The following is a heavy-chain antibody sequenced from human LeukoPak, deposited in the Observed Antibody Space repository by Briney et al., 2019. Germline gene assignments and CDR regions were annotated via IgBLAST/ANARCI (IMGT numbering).Heavy chain of an antibody. CDR3: SREVDGDGYNSD. D-gene: IGHD5-24*01. CDR1: GFTFSDSA. V-gene: IGHV3-73*01. J-gene: IGHJ4*02. CDR2: IRNKGNNYAT. Sequence: GGSLRLSCVASGFTFSDSAMHWVRQASGKGLEWVGRIRNKGNNYATAFAAPVKGRFTISRDDSKNTAYLQMNSLKTEDTAVYYCSREVDGDGYNSDWGQGTLVTVSS.